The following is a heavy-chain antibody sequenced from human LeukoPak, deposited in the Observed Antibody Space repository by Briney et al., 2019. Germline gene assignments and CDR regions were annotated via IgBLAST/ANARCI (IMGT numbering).Heavy chain of an antibody. CDR2: INPNSGGT. J-gene: IGHJ4*02. CDR3: ARSTRRLGYCSCTSCYGGDF. V-gene: IGHV1-2*02. Sequence: GAAVKVSCKASGYTFTGYYMHWVRQAPGQGLEWMGWINPNSGGTNYAQKFQGRVTMTRDTSISTAYMELSRLRSDDTAVYYCARSTRRLGYCSCTSCYGGDFWGQGTLVTVSS. CDR1: GYTFTGYY. D-gene: IGHD2-2*01.